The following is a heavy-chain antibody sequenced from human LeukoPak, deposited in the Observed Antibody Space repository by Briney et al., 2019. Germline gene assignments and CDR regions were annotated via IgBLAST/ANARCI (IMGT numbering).Heavy chain of an antibody. CDR1: GYTFTSYY. CDR3: ARVAHPTKTGNYYYYYGMDV. D-gene: IGHD2-8*01. Sequence: GASVKVSCKASGYTFTSYYMHWVRQAPGQGLEWMGIINPSGDSTSYAQKFQGRVTMTRDTSTSTVYMELSSLRSEDTAVYYCARVAHPTKTGNYYYYYGMDVWGQGTTVAVSS. CDR2: INPSGDST. V-gene: IGHV1-46*01. J-gene: IGHJ6*02.